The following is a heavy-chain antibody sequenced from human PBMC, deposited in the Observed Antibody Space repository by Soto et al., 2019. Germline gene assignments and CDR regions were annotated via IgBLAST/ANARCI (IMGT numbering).Heavy chain of an antibody. V-gene: IGHV1-18*01. CDR1: CYTFTSYG. Sequence: GXSVKVCFKASCYTFTSYGISWVRQAPGQGLEWMGWISAYNGNTNYAQKLQGRVTMTTDTSTSTAYMELRSLRSDDTAVYYCATDSYYYDSSGYLYGMDVWGQGTTVTVSS. CDR3: ATDSYYYDSSGYLYGMDV. CDR2: ISAYNGNT. D-gene: IGHD3-22*01. J-gene: IGHJ6*02.